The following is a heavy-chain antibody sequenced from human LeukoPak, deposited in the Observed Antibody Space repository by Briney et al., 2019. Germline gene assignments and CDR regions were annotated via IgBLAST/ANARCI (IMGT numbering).Heavy chain of an antibody. V-gene: IGHV1-2*02. CDR1: GYTFTGYY. CDR2: INPNSGGT. J-gene: IGHJ4*02. Sequence: GASVKVSCKASGYTFTGYYMHWVRQAPGQGLEWMGWINPNSGGTNYAQKFQGRVTMTRDTSISTAYMELSRLRPDDTAVYYCARDGSSRWYGGFDYWGQGTLVTISS. CDR3: ARDGSSRWYGGFDY. D-gene: IGHD6-13*01.